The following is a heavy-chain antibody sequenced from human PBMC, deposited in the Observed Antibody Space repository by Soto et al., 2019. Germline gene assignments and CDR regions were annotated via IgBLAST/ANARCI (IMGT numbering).Heavy chain of an antibody. J-gene: IGHJ6*02. CDR3: ARGASWKYYYYYYGMDV. V-gene: IGHV1-8*01. D-gene: IGHD1-1*01. CDR2: MNPNSGNT. Sequence: PSVKVSCKASGYTFTSYDINWVRQATGQGLEWMGWMNPNSGNTGYAQKFQGRVTMTRNTSISTAYMELSSLRSEDTAVYYCARGASWKYYYYYYGMDVWGQGTTVTVSS. CDR1: GYTFTSYD.